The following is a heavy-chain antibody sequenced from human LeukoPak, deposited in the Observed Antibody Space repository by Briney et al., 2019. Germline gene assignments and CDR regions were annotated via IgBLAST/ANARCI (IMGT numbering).Heavy chain of an antibody. V-gene: IGHV3-21*01. CDR2: ISSSSSYI. D-gene: IGHD1-26*01. CDR3: ARAFKSGSYFDY. J-gene: IGHJ4*02. CDR1: GFTFSRYW. Sequence: GGSLRLSCAASGFTFSRYWMHWVRQAPGKGLEWVSSISSSSSYIYYADSVKGRFTISRDNAKNSLYLQTNSLRAEDTAVYYCARAFKSGSYFDYWGQGTLVTVSS.